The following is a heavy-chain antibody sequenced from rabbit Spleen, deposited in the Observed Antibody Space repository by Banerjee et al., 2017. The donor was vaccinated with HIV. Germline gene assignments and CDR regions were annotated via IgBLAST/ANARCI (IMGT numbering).Heavy chain of an antibody. CDR2: INVVTGEA. V-gene: IGHV1S45*01. D-gene: IGHD8-1*01. Sequence: QEQLEESAGGLVQPGGSLKLSCKASGFTLSSYYMNWVRQAPGKGLEWIACINVVTGEAVYASWAKGRFTFSKNSSTTVTLQMTSLTVADTATYFCARDTGTSFSTYGMDLWGPGTLVTVS. CDR1: GFTLSSYYM. CDR3: ARDTGTSFSTYGMDL. J-gene: IGHJ6*01.